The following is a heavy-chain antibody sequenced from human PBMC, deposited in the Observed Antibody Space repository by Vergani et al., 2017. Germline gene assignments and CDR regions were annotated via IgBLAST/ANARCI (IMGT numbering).Heavy chain of an antibody. V-gene: IGHV4-61*02. J-gene: IGHJ4*02. CDR1: GGSISSGSYY. D-gene: IGHD6-13*01. Sequence: QVQLQESGPGLVKPSQTLSLTCTVSGGSISSGSYYWSWIRQPAGKGLEWIGRIYTSGSTNYNPSLKSRVTISVDTSKNQFSLKLSSVTAADTAVYYCAGGARSSWLTYHDDWGQGTLVTVSS. CDR2: IYTSGST. CDR3: AGGARSSWLTYHDD.